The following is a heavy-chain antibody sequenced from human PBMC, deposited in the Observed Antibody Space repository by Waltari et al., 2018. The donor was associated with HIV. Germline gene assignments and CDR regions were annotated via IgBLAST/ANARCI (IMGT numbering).Heavy chain of an antibody. CDR3: ARHPSRGYSGYDKHYFDY. D-gene: IGHD5-12*01. CDR2: IYYSGST. J-gene: IGHJ4*02. Sequence: QLQLQESGPGLVKPSETLSLTCTVSGGSISSSSYYWGWIRQPPGKGLEWIGSIYYSGSTYYNPSLKSRVTISVDTSKNQFSLKLSSVTAADTAVYYCARHPSRGYSGYDKHYFDYWGQGTLVTVSS. CDR1: GGSISSSSYY. V-gene: IGHV4-39*01.